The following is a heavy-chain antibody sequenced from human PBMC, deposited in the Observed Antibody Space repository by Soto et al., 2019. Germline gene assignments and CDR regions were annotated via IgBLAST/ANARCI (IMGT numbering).Heavy chain of an antibody. Sequence: PGGSLRLSCAASGFTFSSYDMHWVRQAPGKGLGWVAVISYDGSNRYYADSVKGRFTISRDNSKNTLYLQMNSLRAEDTAVYYCAKEIYDAEFFDWLLSAFDYWGQGTLVTVSS. CDR2: ISYDGSNR. V-gene: IGHV3-30*18. CDR3: AKEIYDAEFFDWLLSAFDY. D-gene: IGHD3-9*01. CDR1: GFTFSSYD. J-gene: IGHJ4*02.